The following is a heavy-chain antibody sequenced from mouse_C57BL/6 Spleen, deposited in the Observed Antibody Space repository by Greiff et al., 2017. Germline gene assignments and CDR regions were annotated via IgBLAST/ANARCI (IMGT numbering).Heavy chain of an antibody. Sequence: EVHLVESGGGLVKPGGSLKLSCAASGFTFSSYTMSWVRQTPEKRLEWVATISGGGGNTYYPDSVKGRFTISRDNAKNTLYLQMSSLRSEDTALYYCARLFITTGSRAGAMDYWGQGTSVTVSS. V-gene: IGHV5-9*01. CDR1: GFTFSSYT. J-gene: IGHJ4*01. D-gene: IGHD1-1*01. CDR2: ISGGGGNT. CDR3: ARLFITTGSRAGAMDY.